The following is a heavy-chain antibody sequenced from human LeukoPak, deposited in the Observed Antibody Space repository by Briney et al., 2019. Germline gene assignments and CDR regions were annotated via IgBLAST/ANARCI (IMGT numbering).Heavy chain of an antibody. CDR3: ASHPIDCGDEKGYYFDY. Sequence: GESLKISCKGSGYSFTSYWISWVRQMPGKGLEWMGRIDPSDSYTNYSPSFQGHVTISADKSISTAYLQWSSLKASDTAMYYCASHPIDCGDEKGYYFDYWGQGTLVTVSS. CDR2: IDPSDSYT. D-gene: IGHD4-17*01. V-gene: IGHV5-10-1*01. J-gene: IGHJ4*02. CDR1: GYSFTSYW.